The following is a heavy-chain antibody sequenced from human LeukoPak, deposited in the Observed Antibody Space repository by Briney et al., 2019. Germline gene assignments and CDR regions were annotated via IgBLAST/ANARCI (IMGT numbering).Heavy chain of an antibody. D-gene: IGHD3-10*01. V-gene: IGHV4-39*07. CDR1: GGSISLSYYY. J-gene: IGHJ5*02. CDR3: ARQGTFGTMVRGVIVRFDP. CDR2: VYYSGTT. Sequence: SETLSLTCSVSGGSISLSYYYWGWIRQPPGKALEWIGSVYYSGTTSYNPSLKSRVTISVDMSKNHFSLRLSSVTAADTAMYYCARQGTFGTMVRGVIVRFDPWGQGTLVTVSS.